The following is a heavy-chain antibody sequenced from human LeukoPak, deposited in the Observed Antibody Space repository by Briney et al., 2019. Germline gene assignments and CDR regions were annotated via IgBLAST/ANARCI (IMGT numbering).Heavy chain of an antibody. D-gene: IGHD4-17*01. CDR1: GFTLNNYG. CDR3: ARDTVFDAFEM. CDR2: INGDGIST. Sequence: GGSLRLSCAASGFTLNNYGIHWVRQAPGKGLVWVSRINGDGISTSYADSVKGRFTISRDNAKNTLYLQMSSLRAEDTAVYYCARDTVFDAFEMWGQGTMVTVSS. J-gene: IGHJ3*02. V-gene: IGHV3-74*01.